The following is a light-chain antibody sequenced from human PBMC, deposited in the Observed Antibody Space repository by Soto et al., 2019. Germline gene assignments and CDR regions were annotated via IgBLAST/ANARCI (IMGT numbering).Light chain of an antibody. CDR3: QQSFTTPLT. J-gene: IGKJ4*01. Sequence: DLPMTQSPSSLSASVGDRVTITCRASRSIASYLNWYQQKPGKAPKLLIYATTSLQSGVPPRFSGGGSVTDFTLTISSLQPEDFATYYCQQSFTTPLTFGGGTKVEIK. CDR2: ATT. CDR1: RSIASY. V-gene: IGKV1-39*01.